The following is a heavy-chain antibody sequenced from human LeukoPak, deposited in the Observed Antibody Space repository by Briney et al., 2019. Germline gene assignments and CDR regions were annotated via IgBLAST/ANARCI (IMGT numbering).Heavy chain of an antibody. CDR3: ALGYCSGGSCYYYYYYGMDV. Sequence: GGSLRLSCAASGFTFSSYSMNWVRQAPGKGLEWVSYISSSSSTIYYADSVKGRFTISRDNAKNSLYLQMNSLRAEDTAVYYCALGYCSGGSCYYYYYYGMDVWGQGTTVTVSS. V-gene: IGHV3-48*01. J-gene: IGHJ6*02. CDR1: GFTFSSYS. D-gene: IGHD2-15*01. CDR2: ISSSSSTI.